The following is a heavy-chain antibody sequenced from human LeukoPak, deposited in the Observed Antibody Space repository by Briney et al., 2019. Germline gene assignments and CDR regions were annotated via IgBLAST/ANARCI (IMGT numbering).Heavy chain of an antibody. V-gene: IGHV4-61*02. CDR1: GGSIRSSSYN. CDR2: IYTSGST. D-gene: IGHD1-26*01. CDR3: ARAIEVGAMTPFDY. J-gene: IGHJ4*02. Sequence: SETLSLTCTVSGGSIRSSSYNWGWIRQPAGKGLEWIGRIYTSGSTYYNPSLKSRVTISVDTSKNQFSLKLSSVTAADTAVYYCARAIEVGAMTPFDYWGQGTLVTVSS.